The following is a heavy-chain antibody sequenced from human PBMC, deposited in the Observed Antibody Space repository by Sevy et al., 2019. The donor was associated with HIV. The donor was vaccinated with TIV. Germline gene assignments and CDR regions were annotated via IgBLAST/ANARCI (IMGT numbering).Heavy chain of an antibody. CDR2: ISWNSGII. J-gene: IGHJ4*02. Sequence: GGSLRLSCAASGFIFDDYAMHWVRQAPGKGLEWVSGISWNSGIIGYADSVKGRFTISRDKAKNTLFLQMNSLRDEDTAVYYCAKDIASTALYYFDYWGQGTLVTVSS. V-gene: IGHV3-9*01. CDR3: AKDIASTALYYFDY. CDR1: GFIFDDYA. D-gene: IGHD1-1*01.